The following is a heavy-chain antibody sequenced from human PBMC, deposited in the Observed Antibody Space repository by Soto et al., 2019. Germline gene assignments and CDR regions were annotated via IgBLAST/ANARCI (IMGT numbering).Heavy chain of an antibody. Sequence: SETLSLTCTVSGGSVSSSSYYWGWIRQPPGKGLEWIGSIYYSGSTYYNPSLKSRVTISVDTSKNQFSLKLSSVTAADTAVYYCASTLSYPLRFSGYWAPGFDYWGQGTLVTVSS. CDR3: ASTLSYPLRFSGYWAPGFDY. CDR2: IYYSGST. CDR1: GGSVSSSSYY. D-gene: IGHD3-3*01. V-gene: IGHV4-39*01. J-gene: IGHJ4*02.